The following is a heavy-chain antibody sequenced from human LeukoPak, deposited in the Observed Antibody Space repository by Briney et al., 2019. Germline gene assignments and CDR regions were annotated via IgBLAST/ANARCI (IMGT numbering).Heavy chain of an antibody. J-gene: IGHJ2*01. CDR1: GGSFSVYY. CDR3: ARGGSSWYQSYWYFDL. D-gene: IGHD6-13*01. Sequence: SETLSLTCAVYGGSFSVYYWSWIRQPPGKGLEWIGEINHIGSTNYNPSLKSRVTISVDTSKNQFSLKLSSVTAADTAVYYCARGGSSWYQSYWYFDLWGRGTLVTVSS. CDR2: INHIGST. V-gene: IGHV4-34*01.